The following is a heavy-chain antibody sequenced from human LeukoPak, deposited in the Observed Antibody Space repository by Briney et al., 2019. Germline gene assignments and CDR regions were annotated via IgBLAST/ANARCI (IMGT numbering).Heavy chain of an antibody. D-gene: IGHD3-22*01. V-gene: IGHV4-61*02. Sequence: SETLSLTCTVSGGSISSGSYYWSWIRQPAGKGLEWIGRIYTTGSTNYNPSLKSRVTISVDTSKNQFSLKLSSVTAADTAVFYCVSLTTADAFDIWGQGTMVTVSS. J-gene: IGHJ3*02. CDR1: GGSISSGSYY. CDR3: VSLTTADAFDI. CDR2: IYTTGST.